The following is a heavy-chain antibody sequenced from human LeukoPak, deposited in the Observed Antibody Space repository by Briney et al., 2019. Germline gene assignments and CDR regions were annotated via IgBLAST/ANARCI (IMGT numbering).Heavy chain of an antibody. CDR2: ISYDGSNK. J-gene: IGHJ6*02. CDR3: ARGIAAAAYYYYYGMDV. D-gene: IGHD6-13*01. Sequence: GGSLRLSCAASGNYWMHWVRQAPGKGLEWVAVISYDGSNKYYADSVKGRFTISRDNSKNTLYLQMNSLRAEDTAVYYCARGIAAAAYYYYYGMDVWGQGTTVTVSS. CDR1: GNYW. V-gene: IGHV3-30*03.